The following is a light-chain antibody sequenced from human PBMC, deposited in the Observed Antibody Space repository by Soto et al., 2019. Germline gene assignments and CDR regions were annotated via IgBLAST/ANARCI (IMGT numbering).Light chain of an antibody. CDR1: QSISDS. V-gene: IGKV1-5*03. J-gene: IGKJ1*01. CDR2: EAS. Sequence: DIQMTQSPSTLSASVGDRVTITCRASQSISDSLAWYQQKPGKAPKLLIYEASSLKSGVPSRFSGSRSGTEYTLTISSLQTYDFATYYCQQYNGYWTFGQGTKVEIK. CDR3: QQYNGYWT.